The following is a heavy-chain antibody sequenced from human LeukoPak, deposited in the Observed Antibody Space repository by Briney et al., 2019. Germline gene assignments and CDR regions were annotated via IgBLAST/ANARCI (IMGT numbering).Heavy chain of an antibody. CDR3: AREVWFGESTGKIDY. CDR2: IGPNSGGT. Sequence: ASVKVSCKASGYTFTGYYMHWVRQAPGQGLEWMGWIGPNSGGTNYAQKFQGRVTMTRDTSISTAYMELSRLRSDDTAVYYCAREVWFGESTGKIDYWGQGTLVTVSS. CDR1: GYTFTGYY. D-gene: IGHD3-10*01. J-gene: IGHJ4*02. V-gene: IGHV1-2*02.